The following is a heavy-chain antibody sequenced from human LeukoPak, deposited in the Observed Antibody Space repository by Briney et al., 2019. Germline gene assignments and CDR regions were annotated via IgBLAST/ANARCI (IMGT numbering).Heavy chain of an antibody. CDR1: GYSISNYW. J-gene: IGHJ4*02. CDR2: IFPGDSDT. CDR3: ATSTTVVSYLTEY. V-gene: IGHV5-51*01. Sequence: LGESLKISCKGSGYSISNYWIGWVRQTPGRGLEWMGIIFPGDSDTRYSPSFQGQVTISADRSISTAYLQWSSLKASDTAMYYCATSTTVVSYLTEYWGQGTLVTVSS. D-gene: IGHD4-23*01.